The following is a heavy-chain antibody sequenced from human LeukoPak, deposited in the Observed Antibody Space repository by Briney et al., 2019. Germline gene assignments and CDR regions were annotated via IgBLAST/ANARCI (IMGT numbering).Heavy chain of an antibody. D-gene: IGHD2-21*01. CDR3: AKGGPVIPDY. CDR1: GFTFSSYG. V-gene: IGHV3-30*02. Sequence: GGSLRLSCAASGFTFSSYGMHWVRQAPGKGLERVAFIRYDGSNKYYADSVKGRFTISRDNSKNTLYLQMNSLRAEDTAVYYCAKGGPVIPDYWGQGTLVTVSS. CDR2: IRYDGSNK. J-gene: IGHJ4*02.